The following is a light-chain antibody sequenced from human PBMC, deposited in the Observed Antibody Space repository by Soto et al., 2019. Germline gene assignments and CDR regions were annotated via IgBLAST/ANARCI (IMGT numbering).Light chain of an antibody. V-gene: IGKV1-5*03. CDR1: QSISSW. CDR3: QQDNSYSWT. CDR2: KAS. J-gene: IGKJ1*01. Sequence: DIQMTQSPSTLSASVGDRVTITCRASQSISSWLAWYQQKPGKAPKLLIYKASSLESGVPSRLSGSGSGTEFTLTISSLQPDDFATYYCQQDNSYSWTFGQGTKVEIK.